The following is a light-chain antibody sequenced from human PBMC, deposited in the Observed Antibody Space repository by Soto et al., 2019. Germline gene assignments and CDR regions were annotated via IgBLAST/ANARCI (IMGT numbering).Light chain of an antibody. V-gene: IGKV3-15*01. CDR2: GAS. CDR3: QQHNDCPGST. J-gene: IGKJ2*01. CDR1: QSVSSN. Sequence: EIVMTQSPATLSVSPGERATLSCRASQSVSSNLAWYQQKPGQAPRLLIYGASTRATGIPARFSGSGSGTEFFLTISSLQSEDVAVYYCQQHNDCPGSTFGQGTKLEIK.